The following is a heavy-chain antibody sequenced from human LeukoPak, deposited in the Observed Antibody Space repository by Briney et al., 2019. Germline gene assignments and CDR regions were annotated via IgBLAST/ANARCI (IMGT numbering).Heavy chain of an antibody. Sequence: GGSLRLSCAASGFTFSSYSMNWVRQAPGKGLEWVSYISSSSSTIYYADSVKGRFTISRDNAKNSLYLQMNSLRAEDTAVYYCARDLRSDYGDSAFDYWGQGTLVTVSS. CDR1: GFTFSSYS. V-gene: IGHV3-48*01. CDR3: ARDLRSDYGDSAFDY. CDR2: ISSSSSTI. D-gene: IGHD4-17*01. J-gene: IGHJ4*02.